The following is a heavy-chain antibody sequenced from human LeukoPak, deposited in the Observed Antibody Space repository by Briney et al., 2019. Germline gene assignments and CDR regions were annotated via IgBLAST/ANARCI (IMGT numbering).Heavy chain of an antibody. CDR1: GFTFDDYA. V-gene: IGHV3-9*03. Sequence: GGSLRLSCAASGFTFDDYAMHWVRQAPGKGLEWVSGISWNSGSIGYADSVKGRFTISRDNAKNSLYLQMNSLRAEDMALYYCAKGSWMMRDAFDIWGPGTMVTVSS. CDR3: AKGSWMMRDAFDI. D-gene: IGHD1-26*01. CDR2: ISWNSGSI. J-gene: IGHJ3*02.